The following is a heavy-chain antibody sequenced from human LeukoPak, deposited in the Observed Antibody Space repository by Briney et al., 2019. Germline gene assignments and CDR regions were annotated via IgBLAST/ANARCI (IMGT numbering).Heavy chain of an antibody. Sequence: GGSLRLSCAASGFTFSSYTFSTYAMSWVRQAPGKGLEWVSAVSGSGVSTYYADSVKGRFTISRDNSKNTLYLQTNGLRAEDTAVYYCAKGVEDSGIYYYYYMDVWGKGTTVTVSS. CDR2: VSGSGVST. D-gene: IGHD2-15*01. J-gene: IGHJ6*03. CDR3: AKGVEDSGIYYYYYMDV. V-gene: IGHV3-23*01. CDR1: GFTFSSYTFSTYA.